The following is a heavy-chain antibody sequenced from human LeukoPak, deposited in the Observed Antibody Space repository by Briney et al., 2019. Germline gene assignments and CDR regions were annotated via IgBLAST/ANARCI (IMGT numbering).Heavy chain of an antibody. CDR2: ILYDGSNK. CDR1: GFTFSSYP. D-gene: IGHD6-19*01. Sequence: PGGSLRLSCAASGFTFSSYPMHWVRQAPGKGLEWVAVILYDGSNKYYADSVKDRFTISRDNSKNTLYLQMNSLRAEDTAVYYCARAQRWLGNFDYWGQGTLVTVSS. CDR3: ARAQRWLGNFDY. J-gene: IGHJ4*02. V-gene: IGHV3-30*04.